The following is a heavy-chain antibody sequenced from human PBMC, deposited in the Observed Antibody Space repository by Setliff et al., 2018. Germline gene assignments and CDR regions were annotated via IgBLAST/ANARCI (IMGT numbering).Heavy chain of an antibody. Sequence: SETLSLTCAVYGGSFSGFHWSWIRQTPGKDLEWIGEISHNGRVSSSPSLKSRVTISVDRAKNHFSLKLTSVTAADTAMYYCARSRYYDSSGNNYGLDYWGQGTLVTVSS. D-gene: IGHD3-22*01. J-gene: IGHJ4*02. CDR3: ARSRYYDSSGNNYGLDY. CDR1: GGSFSGFH. CDR2: ISHNGRV. V-gene: IGHV4-34*01.